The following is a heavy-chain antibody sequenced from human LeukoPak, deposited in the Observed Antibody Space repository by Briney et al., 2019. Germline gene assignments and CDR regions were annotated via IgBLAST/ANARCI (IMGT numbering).Heavy chain of an antibody. J-gene: IGHJ4*02. CDR2: ISSSSSYI. D-gene: IGHD2-2*01. Sequence: PGGSLRLSCAASGFTFSSYSMNWVRQAPGKGLEWVSSISSSSSYIYYADSVKGRFTISRDNAKNSLYLQMNSLRAEDTAVYYCASFDPRYYFDYWGQGTLVTVSS. CDR3: ASFDPRYYFDY. CDR1: GFTFSSYS. V-gene: IGHV3-21*01.